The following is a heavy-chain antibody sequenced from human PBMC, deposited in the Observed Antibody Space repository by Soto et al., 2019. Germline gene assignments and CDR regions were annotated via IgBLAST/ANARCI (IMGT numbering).Heavy chain of an antibody. CDR2: IIPIFGTA. Sequence: QVQLVQSGAEVKKPGSSVKVSCKASVGTFSSYAISWVRQAPGQGLEWMGGIIPIFGTANYAQKFQGRVTITADESTSTAYMELSSLRSEDTAVYYCARDDPYSSSSGYYYYGMDVWGQGTTVTVSS. CDR3: ARDDPYSSSSGYYYYGMDV. CDR1: VGTFSSYA. D-gene: IGHD6-6*01. J-gene: IGHJ6*02. V-gene: IGHV1-69*01.